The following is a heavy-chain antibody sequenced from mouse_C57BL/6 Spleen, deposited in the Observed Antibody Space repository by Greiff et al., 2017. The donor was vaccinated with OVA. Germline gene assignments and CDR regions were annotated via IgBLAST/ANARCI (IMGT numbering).Heavy chain of an antibody. D-gene: IGHD1-1*01. Sequence: VQLQQSGPGLVKPSQSLSLTCSVTGYSITSGYYWNRIRQFPGNKLEWMGYISYDGSNNYNPSLKNRISITRDTSKNQFFLKLNSVTTEDTATYYCARERIYYYGSSDYYAMDYWGQGTSVTVSS. CDR2: ISYDGSN. V-gene: IGHV3-6*01. J-gene: IGHJ4*01. CDR3: ARERIYYYGSSDYYAMDY. CDR1: GYSITSGYY.